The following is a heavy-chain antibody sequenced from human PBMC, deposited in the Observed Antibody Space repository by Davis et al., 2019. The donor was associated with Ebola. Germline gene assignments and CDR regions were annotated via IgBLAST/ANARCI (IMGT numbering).Heavy chain of an antibody. Sequence: SGPTLVTPTQTLTLTCTFSGFSLSTSGMCVSWIRQPPGKALEWLARIDWDDDKYYSTSLKTRLTISKDTSKNQVVLTMTNMDPVDTATYYCARIETALVGAHYYYYGMDVWGQGTTVTVSS. V-gene: IGHV2-70*11. J-gene: IGHJ6*02. D-gene: IGHD1-26*01. CDR2: IDWDDDK. CDR1: GFSLSTSGMC. CDR3: ARIETALVGAHYYYYGMDV.